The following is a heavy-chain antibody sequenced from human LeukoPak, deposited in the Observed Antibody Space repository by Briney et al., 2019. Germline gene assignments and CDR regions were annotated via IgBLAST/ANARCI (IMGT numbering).Heavy chain of an antibody. D-gene: IGHD6-19*01. J-gene: IGHJ4*02. CDR3: ARYPYSGISGWQAFDY. Sequence: PSETLSLTCTVSGRSISSSSYYWGWIRQPPGQGLEWIGTIPYSGNAYYSPSLKSRVTISVDTSKNQFSLKVSSVTAADTAVYYCARYPYSGISGWQAFDYWGQGTLVTVSS. CDR2: IPYSGNA. V-gene: IGHV4-39*01. CDR1: GRSISSSSYY.